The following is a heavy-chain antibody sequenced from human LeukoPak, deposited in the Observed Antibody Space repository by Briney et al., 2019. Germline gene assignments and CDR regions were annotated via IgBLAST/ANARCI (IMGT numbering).Heavy chain of an antibody. CDR2: IKKDGSEK. J-gene: IGHJ4*02. CDR3: AKGHGRLPRIDTDY. V-gene: IGHV3-7*01. Sequence: SGGSLRLSCAASGFTFSSYWMSWVRQAPGKGLEWVANIKKDGSEKYYVDSVKGRFTISRDNAKTSLYLQMNSLRAEDTAVYYCAKGHGRLPRIDTDYWGQGTLVTVSS. D-gene: IGHD3-16*01. CDR1: GFTFSSYW.